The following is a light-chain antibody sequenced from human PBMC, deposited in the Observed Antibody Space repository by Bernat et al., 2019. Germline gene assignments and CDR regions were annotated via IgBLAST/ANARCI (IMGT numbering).Light chain of an antibody. CDR3: ATWDDSLRGWV. CDR1: SSNIGTNY. CDR2: SNY. V-gene: IGLV1-47*01. J-gene: IGLJ3*02. Sequence: QSVLTQPPSASGTPGQKVTISCSGASSNIGTNYVCWYQQVPGTAPRLLIYSNYKRPSGVPDRFSGSQSGTSASLAISGLRSDDEADYYCATWDDSLRGWVFGGGTKLTVL.